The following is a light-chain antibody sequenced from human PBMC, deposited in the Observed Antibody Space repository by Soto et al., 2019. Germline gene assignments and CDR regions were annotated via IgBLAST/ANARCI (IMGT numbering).Light chain of an antibody. V-gene: IGKV3-20*01. CDR3: QHYQSGHPIT. Sequence: EILLTQSPDTLSLSPGERATLCRAAQSVGTRLAWYQHKTGQAPRLLISGASSRATGIPDRFTGSGSETSFTLTISRLEPEDFALYYCQHYQSGHPITFGQGTRLEIK. CDR2: GAS. CDR1: QSVGTR. J-gene: IGKJ5*01.